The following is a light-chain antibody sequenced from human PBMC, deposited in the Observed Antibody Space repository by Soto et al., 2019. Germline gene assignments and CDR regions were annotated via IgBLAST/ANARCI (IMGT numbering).Light chain of an antibody. CDR1: QSVSSSY. Sequence: ESVLTQSPGTLSLSPGERATLSCRASQSVSSSYLAWYQQEPGQAPRLLIYGASSRATGIPDRFSGSGSGTDFTLTISRLEPEDFAVYYCQQYGSSPLTFGGGTKVDI. J-gene: IGKJ4*01. V-gene: IGKV3-20*01. CDR2: GAS. CDR3: QQYGSSPLT.